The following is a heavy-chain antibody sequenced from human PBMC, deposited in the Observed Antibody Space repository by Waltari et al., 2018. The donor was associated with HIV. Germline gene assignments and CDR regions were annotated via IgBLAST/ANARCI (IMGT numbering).Heavy chain of an antibody. D-gene: IGHD3-3*01. Sequence: EVQLVESGGGLVQPGGSLRLSCAASGFTFSSYSMNWVRQAPGKGLEWVSYISSSSSTIYYADSVKGRFTISRDKAKNSLYRQMNSLRDEDTAVYYCARVTPQFTIVGVVTHYGMDVWGQGTTVTVSS. CDR2: ISSSSSTI. J-gene: IGHJ6*02. CDR1: GFTFSSYS. V-gene: IGHV3-48*02. CDR3: ARVTPQFTIVGVVTHYGMDV.